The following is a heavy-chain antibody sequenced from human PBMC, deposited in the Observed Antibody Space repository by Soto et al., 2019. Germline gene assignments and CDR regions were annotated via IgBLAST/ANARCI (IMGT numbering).Heavy chain of an antibody. J-gene: IGHJ6*02. CDR3: ARDNSRQWLANPPDVHYYYGMDV. D-gene: IGHD6-19*01. V-gene: IGHV3-30-3*01. CDR2: ISYDGSNK. Sequence: PGGSLRLSCAASGFTFSSYAMHWVRQAPGKGLEWVAVISYDGSNKYYADSVKGRFTISRDNSKNTLYLQMNSLRAEDTAVYYCARDNSRQWLANPPDVHYYYGMDVWGQGTTVTVSS. CDR1: GFTFSSYA.